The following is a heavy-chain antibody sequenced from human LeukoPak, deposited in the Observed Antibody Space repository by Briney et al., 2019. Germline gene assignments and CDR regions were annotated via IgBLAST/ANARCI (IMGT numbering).Heavy chain of an antibody. CDR1: GFTFSSYA. CDR3: ATDRFYNLNV. CDR2: ISGSGGST. V-gene: IGHV3-23*01. J-gene: IGHJ6*02. Sequence: GGSLRLSCAASGFTFSSYAMSWVRQAPGKGLEWVSAISGSGGSTYYADSVKGRFTISRDNAKNTLYLQINSLRAEDTAVYYCATDRFYNLNVWGQGTAVTASS. D-gene: IGHD5-24*01.